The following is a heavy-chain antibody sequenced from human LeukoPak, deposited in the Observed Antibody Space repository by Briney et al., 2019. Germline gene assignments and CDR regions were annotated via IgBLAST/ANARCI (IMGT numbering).Heavy chain of an antibody. CDR1: GDSVSSNSVT. Sequence: SQTLSLTCALSGDSVSSNSVTWNWITQSPSRGLEWLGRTYYRSTWYNDYAVSVRGRITVNPDTSKNQFSLHLNSVTPEDTAVYYCARRLTQYDCFDPWGQGILVTVSS. CDR3: ARRLTQYDCFDP. V-gene: IGHV6-1*01. CDR2: TYYRSTWYN. D-gene: IGHD2-2*01. J-gene: IGHJ5*02.